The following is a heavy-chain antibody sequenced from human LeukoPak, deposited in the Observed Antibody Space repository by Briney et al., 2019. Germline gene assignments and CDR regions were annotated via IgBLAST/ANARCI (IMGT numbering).Heavy chain of an antibody. V-gene: IGHV1-18*01. Sequence: GASVKVSCKASDYTFTSYGISWVRQAPGQGLEWMGWISAYNGNTNYAQKLQGRVTMTTDTSTSTAYMELRSLRSDDTAVYYCARDQYYYDSSGYYYVFWGQGTLVTVSS. J-gene: IGHJ4*02. CDR2: ISAYNGNT. D-gene: IGHD3-22*01. CDR3: ARDQYYYDSSGYYYVF. CDR1: DYTFTSYG.